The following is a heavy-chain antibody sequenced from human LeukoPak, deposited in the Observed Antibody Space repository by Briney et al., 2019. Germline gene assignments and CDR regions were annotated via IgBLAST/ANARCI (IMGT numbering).Heavy chain of an antibody. V-gene: IGHV4-39*01. CDR1: GGSISSSSYY. CDR3: ARSYSSSLLYYYYGMDV. J-gene: IGHJ6*02. CDR2: IYYSGST. D-gene: IGHD6-13*01. Sequence: SETLSLTCTVSGGSISSSSYYWGWIRQPPGKGLEWIGSIYYSGSTYYNPSLKSRVTISVDTSKNQFSLKLSSVTAADTAVYYCARSYSSSLLYYYYGMDVWGQGTTVTVSS.